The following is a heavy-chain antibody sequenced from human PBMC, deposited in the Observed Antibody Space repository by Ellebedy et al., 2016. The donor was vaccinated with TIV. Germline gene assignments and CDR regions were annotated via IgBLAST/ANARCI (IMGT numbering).Heavy chain of an antibody. Sequence: ASVKVSCXASVYTFTSYYMHWVRQAPGQGLEWMGIINPSGGSTSYAQKFQGRVTMTRDTSTSTVYMELSSLRSEDTAVYYCARGGYDFWSGYSVGPNYGMDVWGQGTTVTVSS. V-gene: IGHV1-46*01. CDR2: INPSGGST. J-gene: IGHJ6*02. D-gene: IGHD3-3*01. CDR1: VYTFTSYY. CDR3: ARGGYDFWSGYSVGPNYGMDV.